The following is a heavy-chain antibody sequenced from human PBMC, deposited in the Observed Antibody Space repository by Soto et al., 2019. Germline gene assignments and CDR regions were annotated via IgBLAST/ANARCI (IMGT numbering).Heavy chain of an antibody. CDR2: IHWNDDN. CDR1: GFSLTTGRVG. J-gene: IGHJ4*02. D-gene: IGHD6-13*01. Sequence: QITLEETGPTLVKPTQTLTLTCTFSGFSLTTGRVGVGWIRQPPGKALEWLAVIHWNDDNHYSPSLKSRLTITQDTPKNQVVLKPTHIDPVDTATYYCTHRLVGSGQGYWGQGTLVTVSS. V-gene: IGHV2-5*01. CDR3: THRLVGSGQGY.